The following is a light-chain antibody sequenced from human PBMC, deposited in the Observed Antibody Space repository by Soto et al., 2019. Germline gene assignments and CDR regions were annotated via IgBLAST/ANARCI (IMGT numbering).Light chain of an antibody. CDR3: QQYGSSPGT. CDR2: GAS. J-gene: IGKJ1*01. V-gene: IGKV3-20*01. Sequence: EIVLTQCPGTLSLSPGERGTLCWRASQSVSSSYLAWYQQKPGQAPRLLIYGASSRATGIPDRFSGSGSGTDFTLTISRLEPEDFAVYYCQQYGSSPGTFGQGTKVDIK. CDR1: QSVSSSY.